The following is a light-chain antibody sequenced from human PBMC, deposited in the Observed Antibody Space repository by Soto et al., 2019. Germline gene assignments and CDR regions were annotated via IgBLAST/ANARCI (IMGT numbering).Light chain of an antibody. CDR2: GAS. CDR1: QSVNLN. Sequence: EIVMTQSPATLSVSPGETATISCRASQSVNLNLAWYQQKPGQAPRLLIYGASIRATGIPARFSGSGAGTEFILTITSLQSEDSAVYYCQQYVNWPPLTFGGGTTVEIK. J-gene: IGKJ4*02. CDR3: QQYVNWPPLT. V-gene: IGKV3-15*01.